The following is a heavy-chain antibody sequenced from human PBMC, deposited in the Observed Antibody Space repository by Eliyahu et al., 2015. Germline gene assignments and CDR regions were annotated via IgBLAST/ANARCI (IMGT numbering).Heavy chain of an antibody. CDR2: IYWDDDK. Sequence: QITLKESGPTLVKPTQTLTLTCTFSGXSXSTSGVGVGWIRXPPGKALEWLXLIYWDDDKRYSPSLKSRLTITKDTSKNQVVLTMTNMDPVDTATYYCAHSGSSGYYPPYFDYWGQGTLVTVSS. CDR3: AHSGSSGYYPPYFDY. V-gene: IGHV2-5*02. D-gene: IGHD3-22*01. J-gene: IGHJ4*02. CDR1: GXSXSTSGVG.